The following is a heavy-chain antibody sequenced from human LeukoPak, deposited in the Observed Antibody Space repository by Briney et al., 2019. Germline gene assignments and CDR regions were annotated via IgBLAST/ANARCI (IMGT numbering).Heavy chain of an antibody. V-gene: IGHV1-2*04. D-gene: IGHD6-13*01. CDR3: AREYISSWFDF. CDR1: GYTFSGHY. CDR2: INPNTGAT. Sequence: ASVKVSCKASGYTFSGHYMHWVRQAPGQGLEWMGWINPNTGATSYAQKFQGWVTMTRDMSISTTYMELSRLRSDDTAVYFCAREYISSWFDFWGQGTLVTVSS. J-gene: IGHJ4*02.